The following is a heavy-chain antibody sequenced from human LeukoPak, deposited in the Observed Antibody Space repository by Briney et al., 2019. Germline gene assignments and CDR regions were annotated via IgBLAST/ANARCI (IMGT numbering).Heavy chain of an antibody. Sequence: PGGSLRLSCAASGFRFSSYGIHWGRQAPGKGLEWVAVISHDGSKTDYADSVKGRFTISRDNSKNTLYLQMNSLRPEDTAVYYCARTGTSNYYFDYWGQGSLVTVSS. D-gene: IGHD1-1*01. CDR1: GFRFSSYG. J-gene: IGHJ4*02. CDR3: ARTGTSNYYFDY. V-gene: IGHV3-30*03. CDR2: ISHDGSKT.